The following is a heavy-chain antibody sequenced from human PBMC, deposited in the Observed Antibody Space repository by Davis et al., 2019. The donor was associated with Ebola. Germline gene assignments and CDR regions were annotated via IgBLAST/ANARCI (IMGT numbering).Heavy chain of an antibody. Sequence: GESLKISCAASGFTFSSYGMHWVRQAPGKGLEWVAVISYDGSNKYYADSVKGRLTISRDNAKNSLYLQMNSLRAEDTAVYYCAREDCGGDCYSGGYDYWGQGTLVTVSS. D-gene: IGHD2-21*02. CDR2: ISYDGSNK. J-gene: IGHJ4*02. V-gene: IGHV3-30*03. CDR3: AREDCGGDCYSGGYDY. CDR1: GFTFSSYG.